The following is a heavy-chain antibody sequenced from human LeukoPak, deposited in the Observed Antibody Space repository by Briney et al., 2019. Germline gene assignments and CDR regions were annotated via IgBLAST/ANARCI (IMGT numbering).Heavy chain of an antibody. Sequence: ASVMVSCKTSGYTFTTYGISWVRQAPGQGLEWMGWISAYNGNTNYAQKVQGRVTMTTDTSTSTAYMELRSLRSDDTAVYYCARQGYGGHSRGAADYWGQGTLVTVSS. V-gene: IGHV1-18*01. CDR3: ARQGYGGHSRGAADY. CDR1: GYTFTTYG. J-gene: IGHJ4*02. D-gene: IGHD4-23*01. CDR2: ISAYNGNT.